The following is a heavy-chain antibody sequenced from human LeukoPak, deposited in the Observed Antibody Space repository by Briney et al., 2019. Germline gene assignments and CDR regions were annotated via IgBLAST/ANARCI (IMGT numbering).Heavy chain of an antibody. CDR3: ARDSRLLWFGELGGFDY. J-gene: IGHJ4*02. V-gene: IGHV4-59*01. Sequence: SETLSLTCTVSGGSISSYYWSWIRQPPGKGLEWIGYIYYSGSTNYNPSPKSRVTISVDTSKNQFSLKLSSVTAADTAVYYCARDSRLLWFGELGGFDYWGQGTLVTVSS. D-gene: IGHD3-10*01. CDR1: GGSISSYY. CDR2: IYYSGST.